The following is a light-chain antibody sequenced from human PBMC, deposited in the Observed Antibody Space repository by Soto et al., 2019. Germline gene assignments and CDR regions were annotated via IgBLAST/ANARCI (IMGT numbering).Light chain of an antibody. CDR1: QSVGSY. V-gene: IGKV3-15*01. CDR3: QQYDSWPPSYT. J-gene: IGKJ2*01. CDR2: GAS. Sequence: EIVMTQSQATLSVSLVDRATLSCRASQSVGSYLAWYQQKPGQAPRLLIYGASTRATGIPARFSGSGSETDFTLTISSLHSEDFAVYYCQQYDSWPPSYTFGQGTKLEIK.